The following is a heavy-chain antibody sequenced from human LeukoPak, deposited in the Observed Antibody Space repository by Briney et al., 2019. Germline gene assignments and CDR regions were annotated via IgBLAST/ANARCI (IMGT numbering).Heavy chain of an antibody. CDR1: GLTFSSYA. CDR3: ARSLKWNLVGFDY. Sequence: PGGSLRLSCVASGLTFSSYAMSWVRQAPGKGPEWVSFIGSGGDTNYADSVKGRFTISRDNSKNTLYLQMSSLRAEDTALYYCARSLKWNLVGFDYWGQGTLVSVSS. D-gene: IGHD1-1*01. J-gene: IGHJ4*02. V-gene: IGHV3-23*01. CDR2: IGSGGDT.